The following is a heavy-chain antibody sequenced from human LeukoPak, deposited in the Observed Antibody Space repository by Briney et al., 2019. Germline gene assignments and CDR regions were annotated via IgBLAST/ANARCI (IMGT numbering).Heavy chain of an antibody. J-gene: IGHJ4*02. CDR2: IYSGGNA. V-gene: IGHV3-66*01. D-gene: IGHD4-17*01. CDR1: GFTVSTNY. Sequence: GGSLRLSCAAPGFTVSTNYISWVRQAPGKGLEWVSLIYSGGNAYYADSVKGRFTISRDNSKNTLYLQMNSLTAEDTAVYYCARGFRSVTTWGYFDYWGQGTLVTVSS. CDR3: ARGFRSVTTWGYFDY.